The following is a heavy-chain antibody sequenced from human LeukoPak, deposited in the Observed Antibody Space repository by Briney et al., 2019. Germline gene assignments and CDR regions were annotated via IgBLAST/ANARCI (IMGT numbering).Heavy chain of an antibody. CDR1: GGSISSCY. J-gene: IGHJ4*02. V-gene: IGHV4-59*01. CDR2: IYYTGST. CDR3: ARNSRDGYNKFDY. D-gene: IGHD5-24*01. Sequence: KPSETLSLTCTVSGGSISSCYWSWIRQPPGKGLEWIGYIYYTGSTNYNPSLKSRVTISVDTSKNQFSLKLSSVTATDTAVYYCARNSRDGYNKFDYWGQGTLVTVSS.